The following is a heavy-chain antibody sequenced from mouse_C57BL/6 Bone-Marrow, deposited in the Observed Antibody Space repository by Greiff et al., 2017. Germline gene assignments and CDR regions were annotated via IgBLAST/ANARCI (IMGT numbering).Heavy chain of an antibody. CDR3: ARHRGVTTYYYAMDY. CDR1: EYEFPSHD. V-gene: IGHV5-2*01. Sequence: VQLKQSGGGLVQPGESLKLSCESNEYEFPSHDMSWVRKTPEKRLELVAAINSDGGSTYYPDTMERRFIISRDNTKKTLYLQMSSLRSEDTALYYCARHRGVTTYYYAMDYWGQGTSVTVSS. D-gene: IGHD2-1*01. CDR2: INSDGGST. J-gene: IGHJ4*01.